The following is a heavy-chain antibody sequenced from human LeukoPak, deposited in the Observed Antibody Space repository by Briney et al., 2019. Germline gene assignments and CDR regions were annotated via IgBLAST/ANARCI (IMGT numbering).Heavy chain of an antibody. CDR3: AATRLAAAGKAN. CDR1: GGSISGYY. Sequence: PSETLSLTCAVSGGSISGYYLNWIRQPRGKGLEWIAFIYYSGSTNYNPSLKSRVTISVDTSKNQFSLKLTSVTTADTAIYYCAATRLAAAGKANWGRGTLVTVTS. CDR2: IYYSGST. D-gene: IGHD6-13*01. J-gene: IGHJ4*02. V-gene: IGHV4-59*12.